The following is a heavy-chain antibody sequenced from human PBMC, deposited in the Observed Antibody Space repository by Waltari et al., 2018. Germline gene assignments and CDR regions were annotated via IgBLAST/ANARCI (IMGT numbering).Heavy chain of an antibody. Sequence: LVESGGDLVRTGGYRRLSLEASGASLRSCGMSWVRQAPGKGLEWVANINYDGSAQWYEDSVSGRLTVSRDNAKNSLYLEMNNVRVDDTAVYYCARGSAYYVRVWDLWGPGTLVTVSS. CDR2: INYDGSAQ. V-gene: IGHV3-7*03. CDR3: ARGSAYYVRVWDL. CDR1: GASLRSCG. D-gene: IGHD3-16*01. J-gene: IGHJ4*02.